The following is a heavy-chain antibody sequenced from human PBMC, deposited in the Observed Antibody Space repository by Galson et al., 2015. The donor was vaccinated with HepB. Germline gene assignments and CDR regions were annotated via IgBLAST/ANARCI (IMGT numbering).Heavy chain of an antibody. Sequence: SLRLSCAASGFTFSSYSMNWVRQAPGKGLEWVSSISSSSSYIYYADSVKGRFTISRDNAKNSLYLQMNSLRAEDTAVYYCARDLPQPLLPDDAFDIWGQGTMVTVSS. J-gene: IGHJ3*02. CDR2: ISSSSSYI. V-gene: IGHV3-21*01. CDR3: ARDLPQPLLPDDAFDI. D-gene: IGHD2-15*01. CDR1: GFTFSSYS.